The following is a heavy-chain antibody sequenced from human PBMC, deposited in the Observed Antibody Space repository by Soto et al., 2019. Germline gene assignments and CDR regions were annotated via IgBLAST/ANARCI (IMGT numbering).Heavy chain of an antibody. CDR2: IIPIFGTA. V-gene: IGHV1-69*13. CDR3: AHGSGFGELFPVY. CDR1: GGTFSSYA. Sequence: SVKVSCKASGGTFSSYAISWLRQSPGQGLEWTGGIIPIFGTANYAQKFQGRVTITADESTSTAYMELSSLRSEDTAVYYCAHGSGFGELFPVYWGQGTLVTVSS. D-gene: IGHD3-10*01. J-gene: IGHJ4*02.